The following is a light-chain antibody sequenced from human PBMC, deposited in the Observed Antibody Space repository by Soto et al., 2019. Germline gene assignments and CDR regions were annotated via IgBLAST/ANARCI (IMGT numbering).Light chain of an antibody. Sequence: DIQMTQSPSFVSASVGDRVTLTCRASQAVSTWLAWYQQKPGDALKLLIYASSTLQSGVPSRLSGSGSGTDFTLTIRSRQSEDFATYHCLQSNRIPSTFGGGTTVDMK. V-gene: IGKV1-12*01. CDR1: QAVSTW. CDR2: ASS. CDR3: LQSNRIPST. J-gene: IGKJ4*01.